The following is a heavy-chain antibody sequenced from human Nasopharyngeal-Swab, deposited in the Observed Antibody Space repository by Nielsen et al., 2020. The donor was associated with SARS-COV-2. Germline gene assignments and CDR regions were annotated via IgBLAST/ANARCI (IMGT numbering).Heavy chain of an antibody. CDR1: GFTFGNYW. J-gene: IGHJ4*02. D-gene: IGHD1-20*01. V-gene: IGHV3-7*03. Sequence: GESLKISCAASGFTFGNYWMSWVRQAPGKRLEWVANIKEDGSEKDYVDSVKGRFTISRDSIKNSLYLQMNSLRVEDTAVYFCARLPRNNWRLDSWGQGILGTVSS. CDR2: IKEDGSEK. CDR3: ARLPRNNWRLDS.